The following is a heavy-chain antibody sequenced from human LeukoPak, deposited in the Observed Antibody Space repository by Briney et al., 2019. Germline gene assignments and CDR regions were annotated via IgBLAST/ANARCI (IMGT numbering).Heavy chain of an antibody. V-gene: IGHV3-21*01. CDR3: ARDLARDELYYYYMDV. Sequence: GGSLRLSCAASGFTFSSYSMNWVRQAPGKGLEWVSSISSSSSYIYYADSVKGRFTISRDNAKNSLYLQMNSLRAEDTAVYYCARDLARDELYYYYMDVWGKGTTVTISS. D-gene: IGHD1-7*01. CDR2: ISSSSSYI. CDR1: GFTFSSYS. J-gene: IGHJ6*03.